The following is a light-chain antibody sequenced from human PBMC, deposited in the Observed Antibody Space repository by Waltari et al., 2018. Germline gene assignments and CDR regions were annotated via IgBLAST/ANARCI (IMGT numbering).Light chain of an antibody. CDR1: QSVSSSY. CDR2: GAS. V-gene: IGKV3-20*01. Sequence: EIVLTQSPGTLSLSQGARATLSCRASQSVSSSYLAWYQQKPGQAPRLLIYGASSRATGIPDRFSGSGSGTDFTLTISRLEPEDFAVYYCQQYGSSPRYTFGQGTKLEIK. CDR3: QQYGSSPRYT. J-gene: IGKJ2*01.